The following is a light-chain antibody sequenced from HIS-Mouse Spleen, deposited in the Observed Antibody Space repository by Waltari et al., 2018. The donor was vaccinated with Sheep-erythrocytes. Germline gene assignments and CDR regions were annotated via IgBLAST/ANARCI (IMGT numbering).Light chain of an antibody. CDR3: CSYAGSYTWV. CDR2: DVS. V-gene: IGLV2-11*01. Sequence: QSALTQPRSVSGSPGQSVTISCTGTSSDVGGYNYASWYQQHPGKAPKLMIYDVSKRPSGVPDRCSGSKSGDTASLTISGLQAEDEADYYCCSYAGSYTWVFGGGTKLTVL. CDR1: SSDVGGYNY. J-gene: IGLJ3*02.